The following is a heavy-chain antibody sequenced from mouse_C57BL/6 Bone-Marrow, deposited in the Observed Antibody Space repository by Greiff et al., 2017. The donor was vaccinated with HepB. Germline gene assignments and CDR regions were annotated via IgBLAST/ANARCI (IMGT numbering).Heavy chain of an antibody. Sequence: VQLQQPGAELVKPGASVKLSCKASGYTFTSYWMHWVKQRPGQGLEWIGMIHPNSGSTNYNEKFKSKATLTVDKSSSTAYMQLSSLTSEDAAVYYCAARQLRLPYYLDYWGQGTTLTVSS. V-gene: IGHV1-64*01. D-gene: IGHD3-2*02. CDR3: AARQLRLPYYLDY. CDR2: IHPNSGST. J-gene: IGHJ2*01. CDR1: GYTFTSYW.